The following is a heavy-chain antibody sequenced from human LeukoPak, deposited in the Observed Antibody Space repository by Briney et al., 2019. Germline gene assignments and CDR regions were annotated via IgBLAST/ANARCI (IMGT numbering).Heavy chain of an antibody. V-gene: IGHV1-69*04. CDR2: IIPILGIA. Sequence: ASVKVSCKASGGTFSSYAISWVRQAPGQGLEWMGRIIPILGIANYAQKFQGRVTITADKSTSTAYMELSSLRSEDTAVYYCARDRGYSSGWIGGGVFDPWGQGTLVTVSS. J-gene: IGHJ5*02. CDR3: ARDRGYSSGWIGGGVFDP. D-gene: IGHD6-19*01. CDR1: GGTFSSYA.